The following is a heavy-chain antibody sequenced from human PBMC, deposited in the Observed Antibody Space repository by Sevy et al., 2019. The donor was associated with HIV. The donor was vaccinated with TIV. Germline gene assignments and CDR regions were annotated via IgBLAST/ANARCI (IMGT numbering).Heavy chain of an antibody. CDR1: GYTLSSYG. D-gene: IGHD3-3*01. J-gene: IGHJ6*02. CDR3: ARDKSVQVIFGVVRYNYGMDV. V-gene: IGHV1-18*01. Sequence: ASVKVSCKASGYTLSSYGISWVRQAPGQGLEWMGWINTYNGNTKYAQKLQGRITMTTDTATSTAYMEVRSLRSDVTAVYYCARDKSVQVIFGVVRYNYGMDVWGQGTTGTVSS. CDR2: INTYNGNT.